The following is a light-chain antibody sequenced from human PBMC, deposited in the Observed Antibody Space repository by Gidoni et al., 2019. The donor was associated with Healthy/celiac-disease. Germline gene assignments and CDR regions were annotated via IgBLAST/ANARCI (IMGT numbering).Light chain of an antibody. CDR2: EGS. V-gene: IGLV2-23*01. J-gene: IGLJ1*01. CDR3: CSYAGSSTYV. Sequence: QSALTQPASVSVSPGQSITISCTGTSSDVGSYNLVSGYQQHPGKAPKLMIYEGSKRPSGVSNRFSGSKSGNTASLTSSGLQAEDEADYYCCSYAGSSTYVFGTGTKVTVL. CDR1: SSDVGSYNL.